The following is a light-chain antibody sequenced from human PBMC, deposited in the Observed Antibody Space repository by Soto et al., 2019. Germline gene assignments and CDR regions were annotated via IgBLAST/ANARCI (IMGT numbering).Light chain of an antibody. CDR3: QQYNKWPPYT. CDR2: GAS. J-gene: IGKJ2*01. V-gene: IGKV3-15*01. Sequence: EIVMPQSPAKLSVSPGERATLSCRASQSVSSNLAWYQQKPGQGPRLLIYGASTRATSIPARFSGSGSGTEFTLTINSLQSEDFAVYYCQQYNKWPPYTFGQGTKLEIK. CDR1: QSVSSN.